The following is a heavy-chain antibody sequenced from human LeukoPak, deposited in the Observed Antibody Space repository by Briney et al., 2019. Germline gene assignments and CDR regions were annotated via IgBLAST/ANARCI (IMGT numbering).Heavy chain of an antibody. CDR3: ARGLRYDFWSGYFSPINYYYMDV. J-gene: IGHJ6*03. CDR1: GGTFSSYA. V-gene: IGHV1-69*13. D-gene: IGHD3-3*01. Sequence: SVKVSCKASGGTFSSYAISWVRQAPGQGLEWMGGIIPIFGTANYAQKFQGRVTITADESTSTAYMELSSLRSEDTAVYYCARGLRYDFWSGYFSPINYYYMDVWGKGTTVTVSS. CDR2: IIPIFGTA.